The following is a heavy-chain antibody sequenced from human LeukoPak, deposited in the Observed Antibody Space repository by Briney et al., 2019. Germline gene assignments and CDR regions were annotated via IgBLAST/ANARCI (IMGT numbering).Heavy chain of an antibody. Sequence: GGSLRLSCAASGFTFSSYGMHWVRQAPGKGLEWVAVIWYDGSNKYYADSVKGRFTISRDNSKNTLYLQMNSLRAEDTAVYYCAKASDYDSSGYYPYWGQGTLVTVSS. CDR2: IWYDGSNK. J-gene: IGHJ4*02. CDR3: AKASDYDSSGYYPY. V-gene: IGHV3-33*06. CDR1: GFTFSSYG. D-gene: IGHD3-22*01.